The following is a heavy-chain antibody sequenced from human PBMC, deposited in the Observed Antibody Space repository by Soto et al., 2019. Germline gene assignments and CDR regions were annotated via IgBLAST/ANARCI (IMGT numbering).Heavy chain of an antibody. D-gene: IGHD3-16*01. Sequence: QVQLVQSGVEVKKPGASVKVSCKASGYTFTNFGISWVRQAPGQGLEWMGWISAYNGNTNYAQKFQGRVTRTTATSTSTAYMGVRSLRFDDTALYYFARGGTPIDYWGQGTLVTVSS. J-gene: IGHJ4*02. CDR2: ISAYNGNT. V-gene: IGHV1-18*01. CDR1: GYTFTNFG. CDR3: ARGGTPIDY.